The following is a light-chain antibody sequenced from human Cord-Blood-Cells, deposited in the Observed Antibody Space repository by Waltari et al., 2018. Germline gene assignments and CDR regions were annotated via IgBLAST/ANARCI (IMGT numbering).Light chain of an antibody. V-gene: IGLV2-11*01. CDR1: SSAVGGSNY. Sequence: QSALTQPRSVSGSPGQSVTLSCTGTSSAVGGSNYVSWYQQHPGKAPKLMIYDVSKRPSGVPDRFSGSKSGNTASLTISGLQAEDEADYYCCSYAGSYTLVFGGGTKLTVL. J-gene: IGLJ2*01. CDR2: DVS. CDR3: CSYAGSYTLV.